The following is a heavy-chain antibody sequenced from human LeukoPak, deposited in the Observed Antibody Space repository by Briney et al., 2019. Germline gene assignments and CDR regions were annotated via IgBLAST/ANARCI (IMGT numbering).Heavy chain of an antibody. CDR1: GGSISSYY. CDR2: IYYSGST. J-gene: IGHJ5*02. CDR3: ATASKRNWFDP. V-gene: IGHV4-59*08. Sequence: KPSETLSLTCTVSGGSISSYYWSWIRQPPGKGLEWIGYIYYSGSTNYNSSLKSRVTISVDTSKNQFSLKLSSVTAADTAVYYCATASKRNWFDPWGQGTLITVSS.